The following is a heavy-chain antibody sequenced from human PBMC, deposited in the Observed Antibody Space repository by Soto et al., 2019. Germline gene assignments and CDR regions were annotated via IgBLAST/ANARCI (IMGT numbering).Heavy chain of an antibody. CDR2: ISSNGGST. CDR1: GFTFSSYA. V-gene: IGHV3-64D*08. Sequence: PGGSLRLSCSASGFTFSSYAMHWVRQAPGKGLEYVSAISSNGGSTYYADSVKGRFTISRDNSKNTLYLKMSSLRAEDTAVYYCVKDIASTVTIYKFDPWGQGTLVTVSS. J-gene: IGHJ5*02. CDR3: VKDIASTVTIYKFDP. D-gene: IGHD4-4*01.